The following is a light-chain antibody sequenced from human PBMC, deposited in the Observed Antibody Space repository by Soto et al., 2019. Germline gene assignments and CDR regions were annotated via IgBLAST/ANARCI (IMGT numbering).Light chain of an antibody. Sequence: DNHMTQSPSSLASSVGDRVTIACRAGQDIRSYLGWYQQKPGRAPKRLIYAASSLQSGVPSRFSGSGSGTEFTLTINSLQPEDFGTYYCLQYDSYPVTFGQGTRLEIK. J-gene: IGKJ5*01. CDR2: AAS. CDR3: LQYDSYPVT. CDR1: QDIRSY. V-gene: IGKV1-17*01.